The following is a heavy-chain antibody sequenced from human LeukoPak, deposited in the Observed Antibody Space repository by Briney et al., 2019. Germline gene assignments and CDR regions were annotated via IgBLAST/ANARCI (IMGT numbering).Heavy chain of an antibody. CDR1: GFSFSSYA. Sequence: GGSLRLSCAASGFSFSSYAMHWVRQAPGKGLEYVSGISTDEGSTYYANSVKGRFTISRDNSKNTLYLQMGSLRDEDMVVYYCARDLGGWYDYWGQGTLVTVSS. CDR2: ISTDEGST. J-gene: IGHJ4*02. D-gene: IGHD6-19*01. V-gene: IGHV3-64*01. CDR3: ARDLGGWYDY.